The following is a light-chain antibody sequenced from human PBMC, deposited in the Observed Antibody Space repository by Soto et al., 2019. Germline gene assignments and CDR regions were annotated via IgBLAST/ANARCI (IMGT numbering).Light chain of an antibody. CDR3: QQYNGTPLT. J-gene: IGKJ4*01. Sequence: DIVMTQSPDSLAVSLGERATINCKSSQSVLYSSNNKNYLAWYQQKPGQPPKLLIYWASTRESGVPDRFSGSGSRTDFTLTISSLQAEDVAVYYCQQYNGTPLTFGGGTKVEIK. CDR2: WAS. CDR1: QSVLYSSNNKNY. V-gene: IGKV4-1*01.